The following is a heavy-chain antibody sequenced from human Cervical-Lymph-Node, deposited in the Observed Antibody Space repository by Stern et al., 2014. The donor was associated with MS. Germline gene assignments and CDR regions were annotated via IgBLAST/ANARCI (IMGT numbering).Heavy chain of an antibody. Sequence: VQLVESGAEIKQPGSSVKVSCKASGGTFDNNAITWVRQVPGQGLEWVGGIFPMARTSYYAKKGPGRVSITADEATSTAYMELSSLRYEDTAVYYCASLKKPTSNNGMDIWGQGTTVTVSS. V-gene: IGHV1-69*01. J-gene: IGHJ6*02. CDR3: ASLKKPTSNNGMDI. D-gene: IGHD2-8*01. CDR2: IFPMARTS. CDR1: GGTFDNNA.